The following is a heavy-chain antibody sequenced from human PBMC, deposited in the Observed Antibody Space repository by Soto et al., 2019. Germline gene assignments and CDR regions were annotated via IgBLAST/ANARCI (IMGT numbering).Heavy chain of an antibody. V-gene: IGHV3-33*01. D-gene: IGHD4-4*01. Sequence: VQLVESGGGVVQPGRSLRLSCAASGFTFSSYGMHWVRQAPGKGLEWVAVIWYDGSNKYYADSVKGRFTISRDNSKNTLYLQMNSLRAEDTAVYYCARDLEQYSNYFDYWGQGTLVTVSS. CDR1: GFTFSSYG. CDR2: IWYDGSNK. J-gene: IGHJ4*02. CDR3: ARDLEQYSNYFDY.